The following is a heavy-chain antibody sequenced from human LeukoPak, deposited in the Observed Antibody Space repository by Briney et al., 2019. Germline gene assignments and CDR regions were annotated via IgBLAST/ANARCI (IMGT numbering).Heavy chain of an antibody. J-gene: IGHJ4*02. V-gene: IGHV4-59*01. D-gene: IGHD6-19*01. CDR2: IYYSGST. CDR3: ARESSGWYPGNFDY. Sequence: SETLSLTCTVSGGSISSYYWSWIRQPPGKGLEWIAYIYYSGSTNYNPSLKSRVTISVDTSKNQFSLKLSSVTAADTAVYYCARESSGWYPGNFDYWGQGTLVTVSS. CDR1: GGSISSYY.